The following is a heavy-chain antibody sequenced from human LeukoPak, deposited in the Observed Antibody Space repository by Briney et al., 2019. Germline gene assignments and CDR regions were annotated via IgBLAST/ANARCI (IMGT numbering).Heavy chain of an antibody. V-gene: IGHV4-38-2*01. J-gene: IGHJ4*02. CDR3: ARSYCGGDCRFDY. CDR1: VYSISSGSY. CDR2: IYHSGST. D-gene: IGHD2-21*01. Sequence: PSETLSLTCAVSVYSISSGSYWGWIRQPPGKGLEGIGSIYHSGSTYYKPSLKSRVTISVDTTKNPFSLKLSYVTAADTAVYYCARSYCGGDCRFDYWGQGTLVTVSS.